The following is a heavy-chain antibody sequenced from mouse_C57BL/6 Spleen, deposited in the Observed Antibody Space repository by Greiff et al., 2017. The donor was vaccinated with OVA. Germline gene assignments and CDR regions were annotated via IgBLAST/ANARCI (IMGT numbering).Heavy chain of an antibody. Sequence: EVQLVESGGGLVKPGGSLKLSCAASGFTFSDYGMHWVRQAPEKGLEWVAYLSSGSSTIYYADTVKGRFTISRDNAKNTLFLQMTSLRSEDTAMYYCATGIYDWNWYFDVWGTGTTVTVSS. CDR2: LSSGSSTI. V-gene: IGHV5-17*01. CDR3: ATGIYDWNWYFDV. CDR1: GFTFSDYG. D-gene: IGHD2-4*01. J-gene: IGHJ1*03.